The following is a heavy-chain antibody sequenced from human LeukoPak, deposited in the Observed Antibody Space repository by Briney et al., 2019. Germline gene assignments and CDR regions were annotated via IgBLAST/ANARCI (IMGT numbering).Heavy chain of an antibody. Sequence: SETLSLTCAVYGGSFSGYYWSWIRQPPGKGLEWLGEINHSGSTNYNPSLKSRVTISVDTSKNQFSLKLSSVTAADTAVYYCARGHYDSSGYYYGMDVWGQGTTVTVSS. CDR3: ARGHYDSSGYYYGMDV. CDR2: INHSGST. V-gene: IGHV4-34*01. CDR1: GGSFSGYY. D-gene: IGHD3-22*01. J-gene: IGHJ6*02.